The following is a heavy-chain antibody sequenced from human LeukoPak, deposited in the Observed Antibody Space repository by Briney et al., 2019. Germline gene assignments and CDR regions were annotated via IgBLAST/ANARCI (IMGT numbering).Heavy chain of an antibody. D-gene: IGHD3-10*01. V-gene: IGHV3-23*01. CDR1: GFTFSRNS. J-gene: IGHJ3*02. CDR2: ISGSGGST. Sequence: GGSLRLSCAASGFTFSRNSMNWVRQAPGKGLEWVSAISGSGGSTYYADSVKGRFTISRDNSKNTLYLQMNSLRAEDTAVYYCATILKTSLLWFVFDAFDIWGQGTMVTVSS. CDR3: ATILKTSLLWFVFDAFDI.